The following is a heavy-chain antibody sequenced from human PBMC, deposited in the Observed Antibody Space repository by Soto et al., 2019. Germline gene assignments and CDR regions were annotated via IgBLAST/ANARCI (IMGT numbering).Heavy chain of an antibody. J-gene: IGHJ6*02. D-gene: IGHD3-16*01. CDR2: IKSKNDGGTT. CDR1: GFTFSNVW. V-gene: IGHV3-15*01. Sequence: GGSLRLSCEASGFTFSNVWMSWVRQAPGKGPEWVGRIKSKNDGGTTDYAAPVKGRLTVSRDDSKNILYLHMNRLKTEDTAMYYCARIWGLPPLGYYYGMDVWGQGTTVTVSS. CDR3: ARIWGLPPLGYYYGMDV.